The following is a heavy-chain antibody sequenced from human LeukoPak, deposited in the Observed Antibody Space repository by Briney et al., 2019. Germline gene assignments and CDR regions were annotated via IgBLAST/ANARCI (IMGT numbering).Heavy chain of an antibody. Sequence: SETLSLTCTVSGGSISSYYWSWIQQAPGKGLEWIGNIYYSGSTNYNPSLKSRVTVSVDTSKNQFSLKLSSVTAADTAVYYCARHGTLGSTTYPLDYWGQGTLVTVSS. CDR3: ARHGTLGSTTYPLDY. CDR1: GGSISSYY. J-gene: IGHJ4*02. D-gene: IGHD1-26*01. V-gene: IGHV4-59*08. CDR2: IYYSGST.